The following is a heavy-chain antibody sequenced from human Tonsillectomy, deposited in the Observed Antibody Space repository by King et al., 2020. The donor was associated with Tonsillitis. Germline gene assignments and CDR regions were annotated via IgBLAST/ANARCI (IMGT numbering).Heavy chain of an antibody. D-gene: IGHD2-21*01. J-gene: IGHJ4*02. CDR3: AKLFPTVSLVDH. CDR2: IFDDVGST. CDR1: GFIFSSYA. V-gene: IGHV3-23*04. Sequence: VQLVESGGGLVQPGGSLRLSCAASGFIFSSYAMSWVRQAPGKGLEWVSSIFDDVGSTYYADSVKGRFSVSRDNSKNTLFLQMNSLIAEDTAVYYCAKLFPTVSLVDHWGQGTLVTVSS.